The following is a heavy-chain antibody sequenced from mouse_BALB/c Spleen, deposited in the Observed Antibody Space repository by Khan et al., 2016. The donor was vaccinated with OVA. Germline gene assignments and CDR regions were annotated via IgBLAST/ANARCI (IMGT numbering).Heavy chain of an antibody. CDR3: AIQYGHSPMDY. CDR2: ISSGGSYP. V-gene: IGHV5-6*01. D-gene: IGHD2-1*01. CDR1: GFIFSSFG. Sequence: EVELVESGGALVKPGGSLKLSCAAAGFIFSSFGMSWVRQTPDKRLEWVATISSGGSYPYYPDSVKGRFTISRDNAKNTLYLQMSSLRSEDTAMYYCAIQYGHSPMDYWGQGTSVTVSS. J-gene: IGHJ4*01.